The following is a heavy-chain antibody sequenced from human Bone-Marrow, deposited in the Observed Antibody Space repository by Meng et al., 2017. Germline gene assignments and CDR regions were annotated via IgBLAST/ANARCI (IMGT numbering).Heavy chain of an antibody. D-gene: IGHD3-16*02. V-gene: IGHV3-23*01. CDR1: GFPFGSYA. CDR2: ISGYGDSA. J-gene: IGHJ4*02. CDR3: AKGYRAIIPPEL. Sequence: GESLKISCAASGFPFGSYAMTWVRQAPGKGLEWVSRISGYGDSAYYAASVKGRCTISRDNSRNTLSLQMNDLRGEDAGLYYCAKGYRAIIPPELWGQGTLVTVSS.